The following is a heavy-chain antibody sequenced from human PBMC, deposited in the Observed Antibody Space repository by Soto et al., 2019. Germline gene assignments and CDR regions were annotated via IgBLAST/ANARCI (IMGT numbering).Heavy chain of an antibody. D-gene: IGHD5-12*01. CDR3: ARERGGYSGYEHFDY. Sequence: SETLSLTCTVPGGSISSYYWSWIRQPPGKGLEWIGYIYYSGSTNYNPSLKSRVTISVDTSKNQFSLKLSSVTAADTAVYYCARERGGYSGYEHFDYWGQGTLVTVSS. CDR1: GGSISSYY. V-gene: IGHV4-59*01. CDR2: IYYSGST. J-gene: IGHJ4*02.